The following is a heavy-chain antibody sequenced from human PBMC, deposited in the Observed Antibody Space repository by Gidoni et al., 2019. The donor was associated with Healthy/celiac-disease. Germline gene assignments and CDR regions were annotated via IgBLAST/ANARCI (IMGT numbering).Heavy chain of an antibody. CDR1: GFTFSSYG. D-gene: IGHD2-2*01. V-gene: IGHV3-33*01. CDR2: MWYDGSNK. CDR3: ARTPSYCSSTSCYLFDP. J-gene: IGHJ5*02. Sequence: QVQLVESGGGVVQPGRSLRLSCTASGFTFSSYGMHWVRQAPGKGLEWVAVMWYDGSNKYYADSVKGRFTISRDNSTNTLYLQMNSLRAEDTAVYYCARTPSYCSSTSCYLFDPWGQGTLVTVSS.